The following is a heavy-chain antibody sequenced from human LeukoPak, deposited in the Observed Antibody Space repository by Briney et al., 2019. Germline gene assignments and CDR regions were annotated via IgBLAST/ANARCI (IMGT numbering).Heavy chain of an antibody. CDR3: ARDYGGPHYFDY. Sequence: GGSLRLSCAASGFTFSSHDMNWVRQAPGKGLEWVSSFTTATSSYIYYADSVKGRFTISRDDAKNSLYLQMDSLRAEDTAVYYCARDYGGPHYFDYWGQGTLVTVSS. CDR2: FTTATSSYI. V-gene: IGHV3-21*01. D-gene: IGHD2-15*01. CDR1: GFTFSSHD. J-gene: IGHJ4*02.